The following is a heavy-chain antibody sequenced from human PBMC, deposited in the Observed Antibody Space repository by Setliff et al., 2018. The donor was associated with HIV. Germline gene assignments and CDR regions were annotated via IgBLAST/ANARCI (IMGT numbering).Heavy chain of an antibody. CDR3: ARGSKGGFFDY. V-gene: IGHV4-59*12. J-gene: IGHJ4*02. CDR1: GGSITGYY. D-gene: IGHD3-16*01. Sequence: SETLSLTCTVSGGSITGYYWSWIRQPPGKGLEWIGWIYYSGNTRYNPSLKSRVTMSIDTSKKQFSLKLASVTAADTAVYYCARGSKGGFFDYWGQGTLVTVSS. CDR2: IYYSGNT.